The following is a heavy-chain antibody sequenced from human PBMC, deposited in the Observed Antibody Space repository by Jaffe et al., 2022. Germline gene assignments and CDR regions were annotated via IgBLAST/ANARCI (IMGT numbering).Heavy chain of an antibody. V-gene: IGHV4-38-2*01. Sequence: QVQLQESGPGLVKPSETLSLTCAVSGYSISSGYYWGWIRQPPGKGLEWIGSIYHSGSTYYNPSLKSRVTISVDTSKNQFSLKLSSVTAADTAVYYCARRACSSTSCYGGDGRFDYWGQGTLVTVSS. CDR3: ARRACSSTSCYGGDGRFDY. J-gene: IGHJ4*02. CDR1: GYSISSGYY. CDR2: IYHSGST. D-gene: IGHD2-2*01.